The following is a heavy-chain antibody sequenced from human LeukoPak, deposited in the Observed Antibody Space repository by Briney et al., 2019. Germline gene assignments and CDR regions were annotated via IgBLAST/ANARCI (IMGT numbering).Heavy chain of an antibody. D-gene: IGHD5-24*01. CDR2: ISPSGGST. CDR1: GYTFTSNY. V-gene: IGHV1-46*01. J-gene: IGHJ4*02. Sequence: EASVKVSCKAFGYTFTSNYMHWVRQAPGQGPEWMGVISPSGGSTTYAQKFQGRVTLTRDMSTSTDYLELSSLRSEDTAVYYCARGVMATILTPFDYWGQGTLVTVSS. CDR3: ARGVMATILTPFDY.